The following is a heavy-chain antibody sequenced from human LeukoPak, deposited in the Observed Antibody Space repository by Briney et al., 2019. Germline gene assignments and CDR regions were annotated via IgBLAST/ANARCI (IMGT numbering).Heavy chain of an antibody. J-gene: IGHJ4*02. CDR1: GYSFTSYW. CDR3: ARNYDSSGYYWVY. CDR2: IYPGDSDT. V-gene: IGHV5-51*01. D-gene: IGHD3-22*01. Sequence: KGGESLKISCKGSGYSFTSYWIGWVRQMPGKGLEWMGIIYPGDSDTRYSPSFQGQVTISADKSISTAYLQWSSLKASDTAMYYCARNYDSSGYYWVYWGQGTLVTVSS.